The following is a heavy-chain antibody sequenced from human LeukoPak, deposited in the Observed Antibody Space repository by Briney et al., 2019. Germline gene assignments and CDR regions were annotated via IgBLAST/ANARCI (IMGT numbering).Heavy chain of an antibody. J-gene: IGHJ5*02. V-gene: IGHV4-34*01. CDR2: INHSEST. CDR3: ASLRGFDP. Sequence: SETLSLTCAVYGGPFSNYYWSWIRQPPGKGLEWIGEINHSESTNCNPSLKSRVTISVDTSKNQFSLKLSSVTAADTAVYYCASLRGFDPWGQGTLVTVSS. CDR1: GGPFSNYY.